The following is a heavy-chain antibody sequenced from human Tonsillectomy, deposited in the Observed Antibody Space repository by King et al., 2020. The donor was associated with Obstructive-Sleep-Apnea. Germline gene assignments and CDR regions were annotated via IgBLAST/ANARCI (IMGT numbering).Heavy chain of an antibody. CDR1: GFTFSSYA. J-gene: IGHJ3*02. D-gene: IGHD3-10*01. CDR2: ISYDGSNK. Sequence: VPLVASGGGVVQPGRSLRLSCAASGFTFSSYAMHWVRQAPGKGLEWVAVISYDGSNKYYADSVKGRFTISRDNSKNTLYLQMNSLRAEDTAVYYCARGGRGAFDIWGQGTMVTVSS. V-gene: IGHV3-30*04. CDR3: ARGGRGAFDI.